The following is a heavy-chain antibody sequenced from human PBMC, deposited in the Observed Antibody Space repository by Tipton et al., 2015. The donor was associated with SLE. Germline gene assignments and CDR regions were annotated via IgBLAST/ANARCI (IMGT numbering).Heavy chain of an antibody. CDR1: GGSVSNSSYY. CDR2: IYYRGNT. Sequence: TLSLTCSVSGGSVSNSSYYWGWIRQPPGKGLEWIGSIYYRGNTYYSASLRGRITISVDTSKKQFSLKLTSVTAADTAVYYCARHPTTTLLWFRETFFDYWGQGTLVTVSS. V-gene: IGHV4-39*01. D-gene: IGHD3-10*01. CDR3: ARHPTTTLLWFRETFFDY. J-gene: IGHJ4*02.